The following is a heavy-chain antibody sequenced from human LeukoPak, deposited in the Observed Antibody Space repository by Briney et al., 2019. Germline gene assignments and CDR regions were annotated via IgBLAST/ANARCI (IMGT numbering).Heavy chain of an antibody. D-gene: IGHD6-13*01. V-gene: IGHV4-39*07. CDR2: ISNSGTT. J-gene: IGHJ4*02. CDR1: GASISSNTYY. Sequence: SETLSLTCSASGASISSNTYYWGWVRQPPGKGLEWIGYISNSGTTYYHPSLKSRVTISVDTSKTQFSLRLSSVTAADTAVYYCARDHGSSNWYYYWGQGTLVTVAS. CDR3: ARDHGSSNWYYY.